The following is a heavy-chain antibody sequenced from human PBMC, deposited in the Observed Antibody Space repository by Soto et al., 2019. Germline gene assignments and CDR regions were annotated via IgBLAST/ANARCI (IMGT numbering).Heavy chain of an antibody. D-gene: IGHD5-18*01. V-gene: IGHV4-34*01. Sequence: KTSETLSLTCAVYCGSFSGYYWTRIRQPPGKGLEWIGEINHSGSTNYIPSLKSRITMSVDTSKNQFSLNLTSVTAADTAVYYCTRGWSYGFSNSWGQGILVTVSS. CDR3: TRGWSYGFSNS. CDR1: CGSFSGYY. J-gene: IGHJ4*02. CDR2: INHSGST.